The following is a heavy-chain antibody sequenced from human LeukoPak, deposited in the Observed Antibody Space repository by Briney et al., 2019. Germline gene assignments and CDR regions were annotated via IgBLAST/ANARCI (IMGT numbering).Heavy chain of an antibody. V-gene: IGHV3-74*01. J-gene: IGHJ4*02. D-gene: IGHD1-14*01. CDR1: GFTFSSYW. CDR2: INSDGSSA. Sequence: GGSLRLSCAASGFTFSSYWMHWVRQAPGKGLVWVSRINSDGSSATYADSVKGRFTISRDNAKNTLYLQMNSLRAEDTAVYYCALSIRTYYFDYWGQGTLVTVSS. CDR3: ALSIRTYYFDY.